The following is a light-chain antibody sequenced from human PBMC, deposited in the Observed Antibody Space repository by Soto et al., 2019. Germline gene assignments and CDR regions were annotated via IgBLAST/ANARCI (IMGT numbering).Light chain of an antibody. CDR1: QSISTS. J-gene: IGKJ4*01. Sequence: DIQMTQAPSSLSVSVGDRVTITCRASQSISTSLNWFQKKPGKSPQLLIYGASDLQSGVPSRFSGSGSGTDFPLTITDPPIDDSAPSFCQQPFSPPLTFGGGTKVDIK. CDR2: GAS. CDR3: QQPFSPPLT. V-gene: IGKV1-39*01.